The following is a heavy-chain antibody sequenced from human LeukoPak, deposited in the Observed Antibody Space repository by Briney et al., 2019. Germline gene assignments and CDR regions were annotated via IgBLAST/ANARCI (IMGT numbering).Heavy chain of an antibody. V-gene: IGHV3-9*01. D-gene: IGHD6-19*01. CDR3: AKDMNRYSSGWYAAFDI. J-gene: IGHJ3*02. CDR1: GFTFEDYG. CDR2: ISWNSGSI. Sequence: GGSLRLSCAASGFTFEDYGMHWVRQTPGKGLEWVSGISWNSGSIGYADSVKGRFTISRDNAKNSLYLQMNSLRAEDTALYYCAKDMNRYSSGWYAAFDIWGQGTMVTVSS.